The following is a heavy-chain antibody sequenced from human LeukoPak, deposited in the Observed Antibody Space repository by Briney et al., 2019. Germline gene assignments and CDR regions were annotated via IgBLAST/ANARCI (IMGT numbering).Heavy chain of an antibody. D-gene: IGHD5-12*01. V-gene: IGHV3-74*01. CDR3: TKDLHILATDY. CDR1: GFTFSNYW. J-gene: IGHJ4*02. CDR2: IHGDGSNT. Sequence: GGSLRLSCAASGFTFSNYWMHWVRQAPGKGLEWVSRIHGDGSNTNYAASVKGRFTISRDNAKNTLYLQVSSLRAEDTAVYYCTKDLHILATDYWGQGTLVIVSS.